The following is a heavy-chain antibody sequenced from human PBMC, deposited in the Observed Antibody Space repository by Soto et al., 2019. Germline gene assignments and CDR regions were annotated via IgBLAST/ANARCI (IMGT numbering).Heavy chain of an antibody. J-gene: IGHJ6*03. V-gene: IGHV3-30*03. CDR2: ISYDGSNK. Sequence: QVQLVESGGGVVQPGRSLRLSCAASGFPFSSYGMHWVRQAPGKGLEWVAAISYDGSNKYYADSVKGRFTISRDNSKNTLYLQMNSLRTEDTAVYYCAREPWSGVNRGDYYYYYMDVWGKGTTVTVSS. D-gene: IGHD3-3*01. CDR3: AREPWSGVNRGDYYYYYMDV. CDR1: GFPFSSYG.